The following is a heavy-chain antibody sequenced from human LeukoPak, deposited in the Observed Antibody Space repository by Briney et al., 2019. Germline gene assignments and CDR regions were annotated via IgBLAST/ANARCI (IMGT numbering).Heavy chain of an antibody. Sequence: SETLSLTCTVSGGSISSYYWSWIRQPPGKGLEWIGYIYYSGSTNYNPSLKSRVTISVDTSKNQFSLKLSSVTAADTAVYYCTRTKRALDSSGYYYPGDFDLWGRGTLVTVSS. V-gene: IGHV4-59*01. D-gene: IGHD3-22*01. J-gene: IGHJ2*01. CDR2: IYYSGST. CDR3: TRTKRALDSSGYYYPGDFDL. CDR1: GGSISSYY.